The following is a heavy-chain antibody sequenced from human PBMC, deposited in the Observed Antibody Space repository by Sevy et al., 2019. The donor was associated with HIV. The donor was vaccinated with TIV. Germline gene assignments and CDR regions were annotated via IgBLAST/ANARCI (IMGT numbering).Heavy chain of an antibody. CDR1: GGSISSGGYS. V-gene: IGHV4-30-2*01. D-gene: IGHD6-19*01. Sequence: LRLSCAVSGGSISSGGYSWSWIRQPPGKGLEWIGYIYHSGSTYYNPSLKSRVTISVDRSKNQFSLKLSSVTAADTAVYYCASDVMRSGWLRYFDHWGQGTLVTVSS. J-gene: IGHJ4*02. CDR3: ASDVMRSGWLRYFDH. CDR2: IYHSGST.